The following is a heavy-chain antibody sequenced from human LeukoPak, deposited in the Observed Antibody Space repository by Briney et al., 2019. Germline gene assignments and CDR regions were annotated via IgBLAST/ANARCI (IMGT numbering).Heavy chain of an antibody. Sequence: GASVKVSCKASGYSFSSYAISWVRQAPGQGLEWMGGIIPIFGTANYAQKFQGRVTITADESTSTAYMELSCLRSEDTAVYYCARDLSCSSTSCYGPNHDAFDIWGQGTMVTVSS. CDR2: IIPIFGTA. V-gene: IGHV1-69*13. D-gene: IGHD2-2*01. CDR1: GYSFSSYA. CDR3: ARDLSCSSTSCYGPNHDAFDI. J-gene: IGHJ3*02.